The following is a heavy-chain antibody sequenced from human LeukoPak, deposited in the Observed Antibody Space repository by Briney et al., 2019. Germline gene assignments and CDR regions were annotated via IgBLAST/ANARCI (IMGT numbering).Heavy chain of an antibody. CDR3: ARIARTVGTTAILD. CDR1: GLTFSDHY. Sequence: PGGSLRLSCAASGLTFSDHYMDWVRQAPGKGLEWVGRTGNKGNAYTTAYAASVKGRFTISRDDSKNSVYLQMNSLKTEDTAVYYCARIARTVGTTAILDWGQGTLVTVSS. CDR2: TGNKGNAYTT. V-gene: IGHV3-72*01. D-gene: IGHD3-3*01. J-gene: IGHJ4*02.